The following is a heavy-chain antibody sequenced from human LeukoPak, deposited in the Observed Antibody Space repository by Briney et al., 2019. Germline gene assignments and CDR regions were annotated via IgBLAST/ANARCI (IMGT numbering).Heavy chain of an antibody. D-gene: IGHD5-18*01. CDR3: AKDLRVYSYDLDY. V-gene: IGHV3-23*01. Sequence: GGTLRLSCAASGFTFSSYGMSWVRQAPGEGLEWVSAISGSGGSTYYADSVKGRFTISRDNSKNTLYLQMNSLRAEDTAVYYCAKDLRVYSYDLDYWGQGTLVTVSS. CDR1: GFTFSSYG. J-gene: IGHJ4*02. CDR2: ISGSGGST.